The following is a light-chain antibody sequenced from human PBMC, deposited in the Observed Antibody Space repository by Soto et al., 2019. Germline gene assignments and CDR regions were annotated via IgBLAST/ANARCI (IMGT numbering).Light chain of an antibody. V-gene: IGKV3-20*01. J-gene: IGKJ4*01. CDR1: QSVSSY. Sequence: EIVFTQSPATLSMSPGERATLSCRASQSVSSYLAWFQRKPGQAPRLLIYGASNRATGIPDRVSGSGSGTDFTLTINRLEPEDFAVYYCLQYDTSPLTFGGGTKVDI. CDR3: LQYDTSPLT. CDR2: GAS.